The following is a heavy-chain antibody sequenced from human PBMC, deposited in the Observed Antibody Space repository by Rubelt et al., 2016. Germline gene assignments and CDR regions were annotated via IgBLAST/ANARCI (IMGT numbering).Heavy chain of an antibody. CDR2: MNPHTGNT. D-gene: IGHD3-10*01. J-gene: IGHJ4*02. Sequence: ASVKVSCKASGYTFTSSDINWVRQATGQRLEWMGWMNPHTGNTGYAQKFQGRVTMTRSTSINTAYMELSSLTSEETAVYYCARVKTQVLAWFGDLDYWGQGTLVTVSS. CDR1: GYTFTSSD. CDR3: ARVKTQVLAWFGDLDY. V-gene: IGHV1-8*01.